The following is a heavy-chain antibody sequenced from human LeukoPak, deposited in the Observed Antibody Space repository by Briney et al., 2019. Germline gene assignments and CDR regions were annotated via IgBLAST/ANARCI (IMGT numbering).Heavy chain of an antibody. CDR3: ARSVGATNEADAFDI. Sequence: PSETLSLTCTVSGGSISSGGYYWGWIRQPPGKGLEWIGSIYHSGSTYYNPSLKSRVTISVDTSKNQFSLKLSSVTAADTAVYYCARSVGATNEADAFDIWGQGTMVTVSS. D-gene: IGHD1-26*01. CDR1: GGSISSGGYY. CDR2: IYHSGST. V-gene: IGHV4-39*07. J-gene: IGHJ3*02.